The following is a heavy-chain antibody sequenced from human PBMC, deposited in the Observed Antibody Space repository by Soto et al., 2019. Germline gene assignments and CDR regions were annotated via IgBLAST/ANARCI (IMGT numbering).Heavy chain of an antibody. V-gene: IGHV4-28*01. J-gene: IGHJ4*02. CDR1: GYSVSSDRW. CDR2: IHYGGVT. Sequence: SETLSLTCGVSGYSVSSDRWWGCIRQTPGRGLELIWYIHYGGVTYSNPSLKSRLTMSVDTSKNQFSLKLSSVTAVDTAVYYCATKDNATYYFDFWGQGTMVTVSS. CDR3: ATKDNATYYFDF.